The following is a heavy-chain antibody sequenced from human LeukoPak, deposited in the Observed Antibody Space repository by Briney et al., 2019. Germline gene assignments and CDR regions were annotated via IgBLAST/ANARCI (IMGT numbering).Heavy chain of an antibody. CDR3: GKVGGNSNS. Sequence: SQTLSLTCSLSGGSTTSDIIYCNWIRQHPGKGLEWIGSIHNSRGTSYNPSLESRLTISVDTSENQFFLKMSSVTAADTAMYYGGKVGGNSNSWGEGILVTLSS. V-gene: IGHV4-31*06. CDR1: GGSTTSDIIY. D-gene: IGHD4-23*01. J-gene: IGHJ4*02. CDR2: IHNSRGT.